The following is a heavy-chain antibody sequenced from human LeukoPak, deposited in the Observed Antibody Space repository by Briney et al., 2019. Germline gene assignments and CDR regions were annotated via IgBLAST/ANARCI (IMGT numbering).Heavy chain of an antibody. J-gene: IGHJ4*02. CDR2: ISSSGSTI. V-gene: IGHV3-11*01. Sequence: GGSLRLSCAASGFTFSSYAMSWIRQAPGKGLEWVSYISSSGSTIYYADSVKGRFTISRDNAKNSLYLQMNSLRAEDTAVYYCARAPRSSGLDYWGQGTLVTVSS. D-gene: IGHD6-19*01. CDR3: ARAPRSSGLDY. CDR1: GFTFSSYA.